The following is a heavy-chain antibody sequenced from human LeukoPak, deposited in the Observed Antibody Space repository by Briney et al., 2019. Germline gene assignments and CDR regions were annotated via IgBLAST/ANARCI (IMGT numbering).Heavy chain of an antibody. CDR2: IYYSGST. D-gene: IGHD3-10*01. CDR1: GGSISSYY. Sequence: SETLSLTCTVSGGSISSYYWSWIRQPPGKGLERIGYIYYSGSTNYNPSLKSRVTISVDTSKNQFSLKLSSVTAADTAVYYCARQSYGSGGPYYMDVWGKGTTVTVSS. V-gene: IGHV4-59*08. J-gene: IGHJ6*03. CDR3: ARQSYGSGGPYYMDV.